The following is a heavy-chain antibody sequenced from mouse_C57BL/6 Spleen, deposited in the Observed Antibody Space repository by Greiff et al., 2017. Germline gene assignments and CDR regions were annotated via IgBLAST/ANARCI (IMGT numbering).Heavy chain of an antibody. V-gene: IGHV1-50*01. D-gene: IGHD2-5*01. CDR2: IDPSDSYT. Sequence: QVQLKQPGAELVKPGASVKLSCKASGYTFTSYWMQWVKQRPGQGLEWIGEIDPSDSYTNYNQKFKGKATLTVDTSSSTAYMQLSSLTSEDSAVYYCARRGYSNYFYYAMDYWGQGTSVTVSS. CDR1: GYTFTSYW. J-gene: IGHJ4*01. CDR3: ARRGYSNYFYYAMDY.